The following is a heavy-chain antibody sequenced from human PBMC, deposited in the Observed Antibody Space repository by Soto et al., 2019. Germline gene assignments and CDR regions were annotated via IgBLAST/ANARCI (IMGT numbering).Heavy chain of an antibody. CDR3: AKDHHNWNYRWDFDY. J-gene: IGHJ4*02. Sequence: GGSLRLSCAASGFTFSSYGMHWVRQAPGKGLEWVAVISYDGSNKYYADSVKGRFTISRDNSKNTLYLQMNSLRAEDTAVYYCAKDHHNWNYRWDFDYWGQGTLVTVSS. CDR2: ISYDGSNK. D-gene: IGHD1-7*01. CDR1: GFTFSSYG. V-gene: IGHV3-30*18.